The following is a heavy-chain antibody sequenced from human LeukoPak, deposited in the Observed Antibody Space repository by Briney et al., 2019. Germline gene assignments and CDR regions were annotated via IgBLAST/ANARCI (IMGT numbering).Heavy chain of an antibody. CDR2: LSTSGSTI. D-gene: IGHD3/OR15-3a*01. CDR3: ARDHGRWYFDL. V-gene: IGHV3-48*03. Sequence: GGSLRLSCAASGFTFSSYEMNWVRQAPGKGLEWVSYLSTSGSTIYYADSVKGRFTVSRDNAKNSLYLQMNSLRAEDTAVYYCARDHGRWYFDLWGRGTLVTVSS. J-gene: IGHJ2*01. CDR1: GFTFSSYE.